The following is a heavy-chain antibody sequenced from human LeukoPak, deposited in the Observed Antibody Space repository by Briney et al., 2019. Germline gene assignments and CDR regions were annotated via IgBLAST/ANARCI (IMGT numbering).Heavy chain of an antibody. D-gene: IGHD1-1*01. CDR2: IRSKAYGESS. V-gene: IGHV3-49*03. Sequence: GGSLRLSCTASGFTFGDYAMSWIRQAPGKGLEWVGFIRSKAYGESSDYAASVKGRFTISRDDSKAIAYLQMNSLKTEDTAVYHCTRDRGAYNLYDYWGQGTLVTVSS. J-gene: IGHJ4*02. CDR3: TRDRGAYNLYDY. CDR1: GFTFGDYA.